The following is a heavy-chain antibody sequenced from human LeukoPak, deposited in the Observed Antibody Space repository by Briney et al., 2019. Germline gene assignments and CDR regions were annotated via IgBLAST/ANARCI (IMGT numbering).Heavy chain of an antibody. V-gene: IGHV3-23*01. Sequence: GGSLRLSCAASGFTFSSYAMSWVRQAPGKGLEWVSGISGSGDNTYYADSVKGRFTISRDNSKNSLYLQMNSLRAEDTAVYYCAREYSSGLNWFDPWGQGTLVTVSS. CDR3: AREYSSGLNWFDP. J-gene: IGHJ5*02. CDR1: GFTFSSYA. D-gene: IGHD6-19*01. CDR2: ISGSGDNT.